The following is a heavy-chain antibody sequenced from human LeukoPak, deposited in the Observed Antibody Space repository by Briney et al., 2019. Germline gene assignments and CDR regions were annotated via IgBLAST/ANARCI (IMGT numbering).Heavy chain of an antibody. D-gene: IGHD2-2*01. CDR3: ARRLTQYDCFDP. CDR1: GDSVSSNSVT. J-gene: IGHJ5*02. CDR2: TYYRSTWYN. V-gene: IGHV6-1*01. Sequence: SQTLSLTCAISGDSVSSNSVTWNWIRQSPSRGLEWLGRTYYRSTWYNDYAVSVRGRITVNPDTSKNQFSLHLNSVTPEDTAVYYCARRLTQYDCFDPWGQGILVTDSS.